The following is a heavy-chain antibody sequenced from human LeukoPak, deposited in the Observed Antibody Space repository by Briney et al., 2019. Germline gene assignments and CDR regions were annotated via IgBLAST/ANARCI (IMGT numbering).Heavy chain of an antibody. D-gene: IGHD3-10*01. V-gene: IGHV1-69*04. Sequence: SVKVSCKASGYTFTSYYMHWVRQAPGQGLEWMGRIIPILGIANYAQKFQGRVTITADKSTSTAYMELSSLRSEDTAVYYCARVPYGSGSYYNSGPFDYWGQGTLVTVSS. J-gene: IGHJ4*02. CDR3: ARVPYGSGSYYNSGPFDY. CDR2: IIPILGIA. CDR1: GYTFTSYY.